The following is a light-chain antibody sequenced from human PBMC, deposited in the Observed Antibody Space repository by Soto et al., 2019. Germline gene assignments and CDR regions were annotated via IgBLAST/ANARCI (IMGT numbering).Light chain of an antibody. CDR2: EVS. CDR3: SSYAGSNIDV. V-gene: IGLV2-8*01. J-gene: IGLJ1*01. CDR1: SSDVGGYNY. Sequence: QSALTQPPSASGSPGQSVTISCTGTSSDVGGYNYVSWYQQHPGKAPNLMIYEVSKRPSGVPDRFSGSKSGNTASLTVSGLQAEDEADYYCSSYAGSNIDVFGTGTKLTVL.